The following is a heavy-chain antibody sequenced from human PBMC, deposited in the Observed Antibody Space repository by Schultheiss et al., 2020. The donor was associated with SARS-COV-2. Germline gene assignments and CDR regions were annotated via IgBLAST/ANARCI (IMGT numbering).Heavy chain of an antibody. CDR2: INHSGST. D-gene: IGHD2-2*01. CDR1: GGSFSGYY. V-gene: IGHV4-34*01. CDR3: ARGRLLGYCSSTSCYFY. J-gene: IGHJ4*02. Sequence: SETLSLTCAVYGGSFSGYYWSWIRQPPGKGLEWIGEINHSGSTNYNPSLKSQVTISVDTSKNQFSLKLSSVTAADTAVYYCARGRLLGYCSSTSCYFYWGQGTLVTVSS.